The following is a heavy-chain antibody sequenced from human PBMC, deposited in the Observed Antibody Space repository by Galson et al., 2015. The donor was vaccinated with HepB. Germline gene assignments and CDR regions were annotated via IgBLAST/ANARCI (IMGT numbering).Heavy chain of an antibody. Sequence: SGAEVKKPGESLKISCKASGFNFATYWVAWVRQMPGKGLEWMGIIYPGDSDTRYSPSFQGLVTISADNSISTVYLQWTSLQASDTAMYYCAKPPLGAGGAFDMWGLGTMVTVSS. CDR2: IYPGDSDT. V-gene: IGHV5-51*03. CDR1: GFNFATYW. D-gene: IGHD3-10*01. J-gene: IGHJ3*02. CDR3: AKPPLGAGGAFDM.